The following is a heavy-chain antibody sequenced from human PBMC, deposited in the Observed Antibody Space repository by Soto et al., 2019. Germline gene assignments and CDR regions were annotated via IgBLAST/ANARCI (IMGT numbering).Heavy chain of an antibody. CDR3: ARDGFGEFYYYYGMDV. V-gene: IGHV1-18*01. CDR2: ISAYNGNT. CDR1: GYTFTSYG. Sequence: QVQLVQSGAEVKKPGASVKVSCKASGYTFTSYGISWVRQAPGQGLEWMGWISAYNGNTNYAQKLQGRVTMTTDTSTSTAYMELRSLRSDDTAVYYCARDGFGEFYYYYGMDVWGQGTTVTVSS. D-gene: IGHD3-10*01. J-gene: IGHJ6*02.